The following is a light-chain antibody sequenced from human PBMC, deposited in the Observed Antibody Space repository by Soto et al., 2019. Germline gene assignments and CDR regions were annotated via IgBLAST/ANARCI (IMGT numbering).Light chain of an antibody. CDR3: LRHDDYPLT. V-gene: IGKV1-17*02. J-gene: IGKJ4*01. CDR1: QDIGNY. CDR2: DAS. Sequence: DIQMTQSPSPLSASVGDRVTITCRASQDIGNYLAWYQQKPGKVPTRLIYDASSLQRGVTSRFSGSGSGTEFTLTIYNLQPEDFATYYCLRHDDYPLTFGGGTKVDIK.